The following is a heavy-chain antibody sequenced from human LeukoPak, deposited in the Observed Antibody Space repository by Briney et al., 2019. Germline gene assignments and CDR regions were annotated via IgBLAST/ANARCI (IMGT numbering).Heavy chain of an antibody. CDR1: GGTFSSYA. CDR2: IIPIFGTA. CDR3: ARAHYGGNSFYFDY. J-gene: IGHJ4*02. D-gene: IGHD4-23*01. V-gene: IGHV1-69*05. Sequence: GASVKVSRKASGGTFSSYAISWVRQAPGQGLEWMGGIIPIFGTANYAQKFQGRVTITTDGSTSTAYMELSSLRSEDTAVYYCARAHYGGNSFYFDYWGQGTLVTVSS.